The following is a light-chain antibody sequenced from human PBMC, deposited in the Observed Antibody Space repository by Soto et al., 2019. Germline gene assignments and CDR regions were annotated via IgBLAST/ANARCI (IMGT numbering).Light chain of an antibody. J-gene: IGKJ4*01. CDR2: DAS. V-gene: IGKV3-11*01. CDR1: QSVSRN. Sequence: EIVLTQSPATLSLSPGERATLSCRASQSVSRNLAWYQQRPGQAPRLLIYDASNRATGTPARFSGSGSGTDFTLTISSLEPEDFAVYYCQHRTNWPLTFGGGTKVEIK. CDR3: QHRTNWPLT.